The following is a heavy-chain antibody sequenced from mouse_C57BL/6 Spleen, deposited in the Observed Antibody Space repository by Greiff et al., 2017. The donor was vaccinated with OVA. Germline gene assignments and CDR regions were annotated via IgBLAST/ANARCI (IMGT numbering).Heavy chain of an antibody. Sequence: QVQLQQPGAELVRPGSSVKLSCKASGYTFTCYWMHWVKQRPIQGLEWIGNIDPSDSETHYNQKFKDKATLTVDKSSSTAYMQLSSLTSEDSAVYYCARDYYGSSSWYFCVWGTGTTVTVSS. D-gene: IGHD1-1*01. CDR1: GYTFTCYW. CDR3: ARDYYGSSSWYFCV. CDR2: IDPSDSET. J-gene: IGHJ1*03. V-gene: IGHV1-52*01.